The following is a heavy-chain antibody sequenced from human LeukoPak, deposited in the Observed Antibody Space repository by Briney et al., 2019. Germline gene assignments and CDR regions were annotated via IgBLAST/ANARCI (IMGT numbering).Heavy chain of an antibody. CDR3: AKDRGGDYDYNDAFDI. CDR1: GFTFSSYA. J-gene: IGHJ3*02. V-gene: IGHV3-23*01. D-gene: IGHD5-12*01. Sequence: GRSLRLSCAASGFTFSSYAMSWVRQAPGKGLEWVSAISGSGGSTYYADSVKGRFTISRDNSKNTLYLQMNSLRAEDTAVYYCAKDRGGDYDYNDAFDIWGQGTMVTVSS. CDR2: ISGSGGST.